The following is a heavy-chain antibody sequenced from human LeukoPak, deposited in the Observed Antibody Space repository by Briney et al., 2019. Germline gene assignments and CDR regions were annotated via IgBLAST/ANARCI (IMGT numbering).Heavy chain of an antibody. CDR1: GYTFTSYY. V-gene: IGHV1-46*01. J-gene: IGHJ3*02. D-gene: IGHD1-1*01. CDR3: AREGERLNAFDI. Sequence: ASVKVSCKASGYTFTSYYMHWVRQAPGQGLEWMGIINPSGGSTSYAQKFQGRVTMTRDTSTSTVYMELSSLRSEDTAVYYCAREGERLNAFDIWGQGTMVTASS. CDR2: INPSGGST.